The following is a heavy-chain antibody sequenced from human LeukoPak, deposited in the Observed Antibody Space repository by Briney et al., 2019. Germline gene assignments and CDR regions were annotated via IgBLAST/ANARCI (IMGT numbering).Heavy chain of an antibody. CDR3: ARSHYDTRGRFDP. V-gene: IGHV4-38-2*02. CDR2: IHHSGTT. D-gene: IGHD3-22*01. Sequence: PSETLSLTCTVSGYSISNGYYWGWVRRPPGKGLEWIGTIHHSGTTYYSPSLRSRATTSVDTSKNQFSLSLRSVTAADTAVYYCARSHYDTRGRFDPWGQGTLVTVSS. J-gene: IGHJ5*02. CDR1: GYSISNGYY.